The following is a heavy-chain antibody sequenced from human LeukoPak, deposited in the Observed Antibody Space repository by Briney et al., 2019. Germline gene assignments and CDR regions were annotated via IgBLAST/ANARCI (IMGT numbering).Heavy chain of an antibody. CDR3: ARPGIAVAGTRGYGY. Sequence: SETLSLTCAVYGGSFSGYYWSWIRQPPGKGLEWIGEINHSGSTNYNPSLKSRVTISVDTSKNQFSLKLSSVTAADTAVYYCARPGIAVAGTRGYGYWGQRTLVTVSS. CDR2: INHSGST. J-gene: IGHJ4*02. V-gene: IGHV4-34*01. CDR1: GGSFSGYY. D-gene: IGHD6-19*01.